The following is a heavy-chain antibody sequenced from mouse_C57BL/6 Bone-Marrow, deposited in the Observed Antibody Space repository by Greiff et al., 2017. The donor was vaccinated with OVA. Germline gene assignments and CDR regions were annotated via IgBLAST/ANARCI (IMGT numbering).Heavy chain of an antibody. V-gene: IGHV14-4*01. CDR2: IDPENGDT. CDR3: TTSPMDY. CDR1: GFNIKDDY. Sequence: EVQLQQSGAELVRPGASVKLSCTASGFNIKDDYMHWVKQRPEQGLEWIGWIDPENGDTEYASKFQGKATITADTSSNTADLQLSSLTSEDTAVYYSTTSPMDYWGQGTTVTVSS. J-gene: IGHJ4*01.